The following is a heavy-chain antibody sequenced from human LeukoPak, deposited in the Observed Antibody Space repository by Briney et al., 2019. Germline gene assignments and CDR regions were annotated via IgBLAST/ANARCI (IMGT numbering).Heavy chain of an antibody. CDR2: ISSSSSYI. Sequence: PGGALRLSCAASGFTFSSHSVNRVRQAPGKGLEWVSSISSSSSYIYYADSVKRRFTISRDNAKNSLYLQMNSLRAEDTAVYYCATRRYSGYEGYWGQGTLVTVSS. CDR3: ATRRYSGYEGY. V-gene: IGHV3-21*01. D-gene: IGHD5-12*01. J-gene: IGHJ4*02. CDR1: GFTFSSHS.